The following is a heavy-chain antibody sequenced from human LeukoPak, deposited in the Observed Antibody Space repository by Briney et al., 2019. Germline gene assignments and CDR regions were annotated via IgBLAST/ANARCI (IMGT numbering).Heavy chain of an antibody. CDR3: ARDPTSSYLDY. CDR2: IWYDGSNK. CDR1: GFTFSSYG. D-gene: IGHD5-18*01. J-gene: IGHJ4*02. V-gene: IGHV3-33*01. Sequence: GRSLRLSCAASGFTFSSYGMHWVRQAPGKGLEWVAVIWYDGSNKYYADSVKGRFTISRDNSKNTLYLQMSSLRAEDTAVYYCARDPTSSYLDYWGQGTLVTVSS.